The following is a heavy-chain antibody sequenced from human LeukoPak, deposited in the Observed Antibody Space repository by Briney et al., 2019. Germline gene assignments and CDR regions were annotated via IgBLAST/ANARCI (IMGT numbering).Heavy chain of an antibody. Sequence: ASVKVSCKASGYTFTGYYMHWVRQAPGQGLEWMGWINPNSGGTNYAQKFQGWVTMTRDTSISTAYMELSRLRSDDTAVYYCARRYCSGGSCSGYNWFDPWGQGTLVTVSS. V-gene: IGHV1-2*04. CDR1: GYTFTGYY. CDR2: INPNSGGT. J-gene: IGHJ5*02. D-gene: IGHD2-15*01. CDR3: ARRYCSGGSCSGYNWFDP.